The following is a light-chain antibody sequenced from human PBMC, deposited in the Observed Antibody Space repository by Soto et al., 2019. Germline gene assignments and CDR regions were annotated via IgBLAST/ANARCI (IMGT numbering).Light chain of an antibody. J-gene: IGKJ3*01. Sequence: DIQMTQSPSTLSASVGDRVTITCRASRDVRIYLAWYQQKPGKAPKLLMYQTSTLEAGVPSRFSGGGSETEFTLAISGLQPADFATYFCQQYYIYPPAFGPGTKVEI. CDR3: QQYYIYPPA. CDR2: QTS. CDR1: RDVRIY. V-gene: IGKV1-5*03.